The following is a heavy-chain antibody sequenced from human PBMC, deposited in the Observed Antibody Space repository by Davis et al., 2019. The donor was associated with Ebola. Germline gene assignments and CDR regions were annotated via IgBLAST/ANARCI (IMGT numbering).Heavy chain of an antibody. CDR2: IYYSGST. V-gene: IGHV4-39*01. J-gene: IGHJ6*02. Sequence: MPSETLSLTCTVSGGSISSSSYYWGWIRQPPGKGLEWIGSIYYSGSTYYNPSLKSRVTISVDTSKNQFSLKLSSVTAADTAVYYCARVGPNYYGMDVWGQGTTVTVSS. CDR1: GGSISSSSYY. CDR3: ARVGPNYYGMDV.